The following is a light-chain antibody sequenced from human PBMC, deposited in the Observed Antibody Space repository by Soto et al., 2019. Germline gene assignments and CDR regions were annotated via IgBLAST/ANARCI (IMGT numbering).Light chain of an antibody. CDR3: QQYNNWLRT. CDR1: QSISTN. J-gene: IGKJ1*01. Sequence: EIVMTQSPATLSVSPGERVTLSCRASQSISTNLAWYQQKPGQAPRLLIYGASTRPTGMPARFSGSGSGTEFTLTISSLQSEDFAVHYCQQYNNWLRTFGQGTKVDIK. V-gene: IGKV3-15*01. CDR2: GAS.